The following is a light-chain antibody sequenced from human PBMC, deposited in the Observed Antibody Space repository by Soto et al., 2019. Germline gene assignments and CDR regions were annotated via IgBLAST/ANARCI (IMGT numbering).Light chain of an antibody. CDR1: SSDVGKYNL. J-gene: IGLJ1*01. CDR2: QGY. V-gene: IGLV2-23*01. Sequence: QSARTQPASVSVSPGQSITISCTGTSSDVGKYNLVSWYQQHPGKAPKVMILQGYKRPSGVSNRFSGSKFGNTASLTISGLQAEDEADYYCCAYATTYTYVFGTGTKVTVL. CDR3: CAYATTYTYV.